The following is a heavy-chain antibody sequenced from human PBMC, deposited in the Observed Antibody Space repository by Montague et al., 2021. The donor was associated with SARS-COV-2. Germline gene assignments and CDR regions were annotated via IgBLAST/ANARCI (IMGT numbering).Heavy chain of an antibody. CDR1: GDSMTGDSMSRHY. CDR3: ARDRTADDYDDYETAGCSYYYGTDV. V-gene: IGHV4-59*11. Sequence: SETLSLTCTVSGDSMTGDSMSRHYWSWIRQPPGKGLEWNGYIYDTGSTNYNHSCQSRVTMAVDTTKNQFSLKLSSVTAADTAVYYCARDRTADDYDDYETAGCSYYYGTDVWGHGTTVTVSS. CDR2: IYDTGST. D-gene: IGHD4-17*01. J-gene: IGHJ6*02.